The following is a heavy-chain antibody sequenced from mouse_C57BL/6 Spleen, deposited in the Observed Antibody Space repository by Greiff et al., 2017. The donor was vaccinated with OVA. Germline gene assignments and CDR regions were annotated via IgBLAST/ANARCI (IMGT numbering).Heavy chain of an antibody. CDR3: AIYDYLYYFDY. D-gene: IGHD2-4*01. J-gene: IGHJ2*01. CDR2: IDPSDSYT. CDR1: GYTFTSYW. Sequence: VQLQQSGAELVMPGASVKLSCKASGYTFTSYWMHWVKQRPGQGLEWIGEIDPSDSYTNYNQKFKGKSTLTVDKSSSTAYMQLSSLTSEDSAVYYCAIYDYLYYFDYWGQGTTLTVSS. V-gene: IGHV1-69*01.